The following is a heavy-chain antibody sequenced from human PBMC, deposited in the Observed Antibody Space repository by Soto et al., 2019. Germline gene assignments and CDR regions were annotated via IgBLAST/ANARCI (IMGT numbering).Heavy chain of an antibody. V-gene: IGHV1-69*12. CDR3: ASDRGCDLVN. CDR2: SIPMFGIT. CDR1: GGTLSSHG. Sequence: QVQLVQSGAEVKKPGSSVKVSCKASGGTLSSHGFNWVRQAPGQGLEWMGGSIPMFGITNHTQKFQDRICITADDCTSTVYMELWSLRSDDTAVYYCASDRGCDLVNWGQGTLLTVSS. D-gene: IGHD3-10*01. J-gene: IGHJ4*02.